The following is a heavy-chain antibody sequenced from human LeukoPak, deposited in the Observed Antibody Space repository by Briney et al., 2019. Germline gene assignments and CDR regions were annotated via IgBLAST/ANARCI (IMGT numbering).Heavy chain of an antibody. CDR1: GGSISSYY. Sequence: SETLSLTCTVSGGSISSYYWSWIRQPPGKGLEWIGYIYYSGSTNYNPSLKSRATISVDTSKNQFSLKLSSVTAADTAVYYCARDPSPWGSSGAFDIWGQGTMVTVSS. J-gene: IGHJ3*02. D-gene: IGHD6-6*01. CDR2: IYYSGST. CDR3: ARDPSPWGSSGAFDI. V-gene: IGHV4-59*01.